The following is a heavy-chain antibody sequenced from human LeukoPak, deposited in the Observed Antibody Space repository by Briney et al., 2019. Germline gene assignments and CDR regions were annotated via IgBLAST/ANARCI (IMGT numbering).Heavy chain of an antibody. CDR3: ARRPTYDSSGYYPNWFDP. D-gene: IGHD3-22*01. Sequence: GESLKISCKGSGYSFTSYWIGWVRQMPGKGLEWMGIIYPGDSDTRYSPSFQGQVTIPADKSISTAYLQWSSLKASDTAMYYCARRPTYDSSGYYPNWFDPWGQGTLVTVSS. CDR2: IYPGDSDT. J-gene: IGHJ5*02. V-gene: IGHV5-51*01. CDR1: GYSFTSYW.